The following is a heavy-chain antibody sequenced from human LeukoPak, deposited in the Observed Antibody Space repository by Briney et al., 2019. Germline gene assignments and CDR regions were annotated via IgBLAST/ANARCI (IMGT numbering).Heavy chain of an antibody. D-gene: IGHD2-2*01. V-gene: IGHV4-31*03. CDR3: ARVGVPAAIRAFDP. Sequence: SETLSLTCTVSGGSVSRGGYYWSWIRQHPGKGLEWIGYTSYSGGTYYNPSLMSRITMSVDRSQNQFSLKLSSVTAADTAVYYCARVGVPAAIRAFDPWGQGTLVTVSS. CDR1: GGSVSRGGYY. J-gene: IGHJ5*02. CDR2: TSYSGGT.